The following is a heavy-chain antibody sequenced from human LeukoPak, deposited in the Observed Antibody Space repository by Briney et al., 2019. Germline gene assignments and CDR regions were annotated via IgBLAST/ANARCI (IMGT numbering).Heavy chain of an antibody. CDR3: ARKYYDILTDYSSFDY. J-gene: IGHJ4*02. Sequence: GGSLRLSCAASGFTFDDYGMSWVRQVPGKGLEWVSGINGDGSSTGYADSVKGRFTISRDNAKNSLYLQMNSLRAEDTALYHCARKYYDILTDYSSFDYWGQGTLVTVSS. CDR2: INGDGSST. D-gene: IGHD3-9*01. CDR1: GFTFDDYG. V-gene: IGHV3-20*01.